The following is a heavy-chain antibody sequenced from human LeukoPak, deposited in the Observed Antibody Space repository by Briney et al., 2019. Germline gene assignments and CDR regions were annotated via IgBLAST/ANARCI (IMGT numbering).Heavy chain of an antibody. D-gene: IGHD1-7*01. V-gene: IGHV3-7*01. J-gene: IGHJ4*02. Sequence: GGSLRLSCAASELTSSTSWMSWVRQAPGKGLEWVAQTKQDGSEKYYVDSVKGRFTTSRDKNSLFLQMNNVRAEDTAVYYCVGWGISGITNHWGQGTLVTVSS. CDR1: ELTSSTSW. CDR3: VGWGISGITNH. CDR2: TKQDGSEK.